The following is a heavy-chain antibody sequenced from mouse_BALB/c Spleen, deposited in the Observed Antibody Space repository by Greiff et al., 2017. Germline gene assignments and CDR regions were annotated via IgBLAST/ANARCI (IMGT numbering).Heavy chain of an antibody. J-gene: IGHJ2*01. CDR3: ARSGWEHLDY. CDR1: GYTFTSYW. D-gene: IGHD2-3*01. Sequence: DLVKPGASVKLSCKASGYTFTSYWINWIKQRPGQGLEWIGRIAPGSGSTYYNEMFKGKATLTVDTSSSTAYIQLSSLSSEDSAVYFCARSGWEHLDYWGQGTTLTVSS. CDR2: IAPGSGST. V-gene: IGHV1S41*01.